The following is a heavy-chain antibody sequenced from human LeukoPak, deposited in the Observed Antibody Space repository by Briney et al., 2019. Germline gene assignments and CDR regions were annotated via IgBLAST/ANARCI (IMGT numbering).Heavy chain of an antibody. D-gene: IGHD5-24*01. CDR3: ARGVRWLQLSYFDY. Sequence: SETLSLTCTVSGGSISSYYWSWIRQPPGKGLEWIGYIYYSGSTNYNPSLKSRVTISVDTSKNQFSLKLSSVTAADTAVYYCARGVRWLQLSYFDYWGQGTLVTVSS. J-gene: IGHJ4*02. CDR1: GGSISSYY. V-gene: IGHV4-59*12. CDR2: IYYSGST.